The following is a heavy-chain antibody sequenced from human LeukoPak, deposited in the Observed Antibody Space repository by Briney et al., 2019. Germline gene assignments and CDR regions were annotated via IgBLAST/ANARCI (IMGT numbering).Heavy chain of an antibody. Sequence: GGSLRLSCAASEFTFSSYAMNWVRQAPGKGLEWVSAMSGSGGSTYYADSVKGRFTISRDNSKNTLYLQMNSLRAEDTAVYYCASSSYGSGSGYYYYYMDVWGKGTTVTISS. CDR3: ASSSYGSGSGYYYYYMDV. CDR1: EFTFSSYA. D-gene: IGHD3-10*01. J-gene: IGHJ6*03. V-gene: IGHV3-23*01. CDR2: MSGSGGST.